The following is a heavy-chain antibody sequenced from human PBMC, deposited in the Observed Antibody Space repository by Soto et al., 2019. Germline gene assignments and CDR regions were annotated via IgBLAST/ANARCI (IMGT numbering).Heavy chain of an antibody. Sequence: RXSGKVCCKASGYTFTSYAMHWVRQAPGQRLEWMGWINAGNGNTKYSQKFQGRVTITRDTSASTAYMELSSLRSEDTAVYYCARDSRGGRDWFDHWGQGTLVTVSS. CDR3: ARDSRGGRDWFDH. J-gene: IGHJ5*02. CDR2: INAGNGNT. V-gene: IGHV1-3*01. CDR1: GYTFTSYA. D-gene: IGHD2-15*01.